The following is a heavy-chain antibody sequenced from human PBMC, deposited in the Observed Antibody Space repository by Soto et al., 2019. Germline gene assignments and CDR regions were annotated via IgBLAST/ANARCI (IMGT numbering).Heavy chain of an antibody. CDR2: INPSGGST. J-gene: IGHJ4*02. D-gene: IGHD3-22*01. CDR3: ARVQIYFYESRGYYLPDY. V-gene: IGHV1-46*01. CDR1: GYTFTSYY. Sequence: ASVKVSCKASGYTFTSYYMHWVRQAPGQGLEWMGMINPSGGSTSYTQKLQGRVTMTRDTSTSTVYMELSTLRSEDTAVYYCARVQIYFYESRGYYLPDYWGQGTLVTVSS.